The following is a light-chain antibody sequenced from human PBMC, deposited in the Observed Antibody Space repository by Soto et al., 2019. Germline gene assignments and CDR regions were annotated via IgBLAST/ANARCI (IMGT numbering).Light chain of an antibody. V-gene: IGKV3-20*01. Sequence: EIVMTQSPATLSVSPGERATLSCRASQSITTDLAWYQQKPGQAPRLLIYGVSSRATGIPDRFSGSGSGTDFTLTISRLEPEDFAVYYCQHYGSSQWTFGQWT. CDR3: QHYGSSQWT. CDR2: GVS. J-gene: IGKJ1*01. CDR1: QSITTD.